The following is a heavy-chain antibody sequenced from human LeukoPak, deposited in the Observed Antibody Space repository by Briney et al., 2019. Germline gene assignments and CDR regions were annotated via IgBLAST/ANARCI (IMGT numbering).Heavy chain of an antibody. CDR2: IRYHGNDK. Sequence: GGSLRLSCAASGFTFRNYGMHWVRQAPGQGLQCVAFIRYHGNDKYYADSVKGRFTVSRDNSESRLYLQMNSLRTEDTAVYYCAKDLVATGRYFDYWGQGTPVTVSS. CDR1: GFTFRNYG. D-gene: IGHD5-12*01. CDR3: AKDLVATGRYFDY. J-gene: IGHJ4*02. V-gene: IGHV3-30*02.